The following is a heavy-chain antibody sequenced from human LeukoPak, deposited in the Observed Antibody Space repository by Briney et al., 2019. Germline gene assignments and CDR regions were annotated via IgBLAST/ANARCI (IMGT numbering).Heavy chain of an antibody. CDR2: INHSGST. CDR3: ARRRWLRLSGAFDI. CDR1: GGSFSGYY. V-gene: IGHV4-34*01. J-gene: IGHJ3*02. D-gene: IGHD5-12*01. Sequence: SETLSLTCAVYGGSFSGYYWSWIRQPPGKGLERIGEINHSGSTNYNPSLKSRVTISVDTSKNQFSLKLSSVTAADTAVYYCARRRWLRLSGAFDIWGQGTMVTVSS.